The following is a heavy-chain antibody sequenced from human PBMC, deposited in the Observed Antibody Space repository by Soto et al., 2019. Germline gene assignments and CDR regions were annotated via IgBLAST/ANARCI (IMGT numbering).Heavy chain of an antibody. CDR3: ARYCSGGSCYSGYYYYMDV. CDR2: ISSSGSTI. D-gene: IGHD2-15*01. V-gene: IGHV3-11*01. Sequence: PGGSLRLSCAASGFTFSDYYMSWIRQAPGKGLEWVSYISSSGSTIYYADSVKGRFTISRDNAKNSLYLQMNSLRAEDTAVYYCARYCSGGSCYSGYYYYMDVWGKGTTVTVSS. J-gene: IGHJ6*03. CDR1: GFTFSDYY.